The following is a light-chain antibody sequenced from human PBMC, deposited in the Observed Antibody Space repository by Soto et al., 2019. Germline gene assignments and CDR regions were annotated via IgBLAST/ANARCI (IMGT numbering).Light chain of an antibody. Sequence: QSVLTQPASVSGSPGQSITISCTGTSSDVGGHNYVSWYQQHPGKAPKLMIYDVSNRPSGVSNRFSGSKSGNTASLTISGLQAEDEADYHCSSYTSSNTYVFGTGTKVTV. J-gene: IGLJ1*01. CDR1: SSDVGGHNY. CDR3: SSYTSSNTYV. V-gene: IGLV2-14*01. CDR2: DVS.